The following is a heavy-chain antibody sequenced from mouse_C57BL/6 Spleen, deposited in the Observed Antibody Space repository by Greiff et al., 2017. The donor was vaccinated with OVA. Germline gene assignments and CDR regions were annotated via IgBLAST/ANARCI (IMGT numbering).Heavy chain of an antibody. Sequence: VQLQQSGAELVRPGASVTLSCKASGYTFTDYEMHWVKQTPVHGLEWIGAIDPETGGTAYNQKFKGKAILTADKSSSTAYMELRSRTSEDSAVYYCTRPGYYGGFAYWGQGTLVTVSA. D-gene: IGHD1-1*01. CDR1: GYTFTDYE. J-gene: IGHJ3*01. V-gene: IGHV1-15*01. CDR3: TRPGYYGGFAY. CDR2: IDPETGGT.